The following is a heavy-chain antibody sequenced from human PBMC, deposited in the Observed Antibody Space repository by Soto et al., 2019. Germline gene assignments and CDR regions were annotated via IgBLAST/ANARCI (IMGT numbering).Heavy chain of an antibody. V-gene: IGHV1-18*04. Sequence: QAQLVQSGSGVKRPGASVKVSCKSSDNTFTYYGLNWVRQTPGQGLEWLGWRSGYNAKTRDAQKFQDRVTRTAHTSTTTAFLEVRSLTSDASGNYVCAATGGHYISLNVWAQGPTDTVSS. D-gene: IGHD2-8*02. J-gene: IGHJ6*02. CDR1: DNTFTYYG. CDR2: RSGYNAKT. CDR3: AATGGHYISLNV.